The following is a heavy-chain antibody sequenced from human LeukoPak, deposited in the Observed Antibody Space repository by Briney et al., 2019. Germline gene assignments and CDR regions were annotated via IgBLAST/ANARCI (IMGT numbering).Heavy chain of an antibody. J-gene: IGHJ3*02. CDR3: ARRGSGWSGGAFDI. D-gene: IGHD6-19*01. CDR1: GFTFSSYW. Sequence: GGSLRLSCAASGFTFSSYWMSWVRQAPGKGLEWVANIKQDGSEKYYVDSVKGRFTISRDNAKNSLYLQINSLRAEDTAVYYCARRGSGWSGGAFDIWGQGTMVTVSS. V-gene: IGHV3-7*01. CDR2: IKQDGSEK.